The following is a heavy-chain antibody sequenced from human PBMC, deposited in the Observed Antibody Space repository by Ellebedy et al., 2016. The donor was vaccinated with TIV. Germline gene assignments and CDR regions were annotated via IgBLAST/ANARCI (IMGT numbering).Heavy chain of an antibody. CDR2: IHSTGST. V-gene: IGHV4-59*01. CDR1: GASLSPSY. CDR3: ARGEKSYSSSPYAYYFDY. J-gene: IGHJ4*02. D-gene: IGHD6-13*01. Sequence: MPSETLSLTCTVSGASLSPSYWSWIRQSPGKGLAWIGDIHSTGSTDHKPSLKSRVTISIDTSKNEFYLRLTTVTAADTAVYYCARGEKSYSSSPYAYYFDYWGQGTLVAVSS.